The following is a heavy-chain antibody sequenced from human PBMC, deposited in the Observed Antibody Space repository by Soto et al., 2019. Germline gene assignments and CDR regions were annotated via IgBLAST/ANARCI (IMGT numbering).Heavy chain of an antibody. CDR2: ISAYNGNT. CDR1: GYTFTSYG. Sequence: ASVKVSCKASGYTFTSYGISWVRQAPGQGLEWMGWISAYNGNTNYAQKLQGRVTMTTDTSTSTAYMELRSLRSDDTAVYYCARVRGLGATNYYYGMDVWGQGTTVTVSS. CDR3: ARVRGLGATNYYYGMDV. D-gene: IGHD1-26*01. J-gene: IGHJ6*02. V-gene: IGHV1-18*01.